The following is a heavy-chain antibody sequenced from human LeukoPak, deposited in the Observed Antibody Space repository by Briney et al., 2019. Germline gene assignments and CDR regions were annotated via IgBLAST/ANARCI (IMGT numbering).Heavy chain of an antibody. D-gene: IGHD3-3*01. Sequence: SETLSLTCTVSGGSISSGDYYWSWIRQPPGKGLEWIGYIYYSGSTYYNPSLKSRVTISVDTSKNQFSLKLGSVTAADTAVYYCARGYDFWSGSLDYWGQGTLVTVSS. J-gene: IGHJ4*02. CDR1: GGSISSGDYY. CDR2: IYYSGST. CDR3: ARGYDFWSGSLDY. V-gene: IGHV4-30-4*08.